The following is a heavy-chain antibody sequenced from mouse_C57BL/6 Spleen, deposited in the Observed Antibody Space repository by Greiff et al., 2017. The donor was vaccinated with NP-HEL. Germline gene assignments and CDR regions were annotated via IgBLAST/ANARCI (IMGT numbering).Heavy chain of an antibody. J-gene: IGHJ2*01. CDR3: TRSYSKENFDY. CDR1: GYTFTDYE. CDR2: IDPETGGT. V-gene: IGHV1-15*01. D-gene: IGHD2-5*01. Sequence: QVQLKESGAELVRPGASVTLSCKASGYTFTDYEMHWVKQTPVHGLEWIGAIDPETGGTAYNQKVKGKAILSADKASSTAYMQLRSLTSEDSAVYYCTRSYSKENFDYWGQGTTLTVSS.